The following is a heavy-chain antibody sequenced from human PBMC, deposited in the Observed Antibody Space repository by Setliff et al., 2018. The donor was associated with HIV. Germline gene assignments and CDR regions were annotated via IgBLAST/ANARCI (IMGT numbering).Heavy chain of an antibody. V-gene: IGHV4-61*02. CDR3: ARDHEDEVVTGTSGAFDI. J-gene: IGHJ3*02. D-gene: IGHD2-21*02. Sequence: PSETLSLTCTVSGGSISSGKYHWSWIRQPAGKGLEWIGRIHSSGSTTYNPSLKSRVTISADTSNNNFSLKLKSVTAADTAVYYCARDHEDEVVTGTSGAFDIWGQGTMVPSPQ. CDR1: GGSISSGKYH. CDR2: IHSSGST.